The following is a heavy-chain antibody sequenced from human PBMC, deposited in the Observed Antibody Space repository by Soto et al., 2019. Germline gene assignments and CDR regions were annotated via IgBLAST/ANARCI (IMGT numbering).Heavy chain of an antibody. CDR3: ARDRSASSRDHCFEI. V-gene: IGHV3-53*01. D-gene: IGHD6-6*01. J-gene: IGHJ3*02. CDR2: IYRGFST. Sequence: GGSLRLSCAVSGFNVTNTYMSWVRQAPGKGLEWVSVIYRGFSTFYADSVKGRFTVSRDDSKNTMSLQMNSLSAEDTAVYYCARDRSASSRDHCFEIWGQGTMVTVSS. CDR1: GFNVTNTY.